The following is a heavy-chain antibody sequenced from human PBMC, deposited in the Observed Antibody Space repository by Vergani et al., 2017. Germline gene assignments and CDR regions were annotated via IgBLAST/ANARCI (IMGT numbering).Heavy chain of an antibody. CDR1: GFTFTNYC. J-gene: IGHJ4*02. Sequence: QVQLVESGGGVVQPGGSLRLSCAASGFTFTNYCMHWVRQAPGKGLEWVAFTRYDGIVEYYGDSVRGRFTISRDNSKNTLYLQMNRLRPEDTAVYYCATASAAYCRGASCYDFFENWGQGTLVTVAS. V-gene: IGHV3-30*02. CDR2: TRYDGIVE. CDR3: ATASAAYCRGASCYDFFEN. D-gene: IGHD2-15*01.